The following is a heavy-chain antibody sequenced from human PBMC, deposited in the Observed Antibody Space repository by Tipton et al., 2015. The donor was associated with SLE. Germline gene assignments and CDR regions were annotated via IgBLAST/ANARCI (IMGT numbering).Heavy chain of an antibody. CDR3: ARGGGLNYSFYPFYFDS. V-gene: IGHV4-59*07. CDR1: GGSISSYY. Sequence: TLSLTCTVSGGSISSYYWSWIRQPPGKGLEWIGYIYYSGSTNYNPSLKSRVTISVDTSKNQFSLKLSSVTAADTAVYFCARGGGLNYSFYPFYFDSWGQGALVTVSS. J-gene: IGHJ4*02. CDR2: IYYSGST. D-gene: IGHD5-18*01.